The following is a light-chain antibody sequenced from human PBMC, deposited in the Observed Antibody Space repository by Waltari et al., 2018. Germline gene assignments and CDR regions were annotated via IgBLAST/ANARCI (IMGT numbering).Light chain of an antibody. CDR2: WAS. CDR1: QSVLYSSRDKNY. J-gene: IGKJ2*01. V-gene: IGKV4-1*01. CDR3: QQYFRAPYT. Sequence: DIVLTQSPDSLAVSLGERATINCKSSQSVLYSSRDKNYLTWYQQKPGQPPKLLISWASARESGVPDRFSGSGSGTDFTLTISSLQAEDVAVYYCQQYFRAPYTFGQGTKLKIK.